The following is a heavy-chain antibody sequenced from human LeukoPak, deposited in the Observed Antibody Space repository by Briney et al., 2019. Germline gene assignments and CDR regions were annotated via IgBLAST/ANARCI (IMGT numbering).Heavy chain of an antibody. CDR3: AREGPMFDSGSYSKSLGY. Sequence: ASVKVSCKASGYTFTTFGISWVRQAPGQGLEWMGWISAYNANINYAQKFQGRVTMTTDTSTNTAYMELRSLRSDDTAVYYCAREGPMFDSGSYSKSLGYWGQGILVTVSS. CDR1: GYTFTTFG. D-gene: IGHD3-10*01. V-gene: IGHV1-18*01. CDR2: ISAYNANI. J-gene: IGHJ4*02.